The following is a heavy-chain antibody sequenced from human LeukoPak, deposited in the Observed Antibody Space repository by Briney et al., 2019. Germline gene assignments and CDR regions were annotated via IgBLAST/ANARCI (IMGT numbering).Heavy chain of an antibody. D-gene: IGHD1-26*01. CDR3: ARYSGSYAHDAFDI. J-gene: IGHJ3*02. CDR2: MNPNSGNT. V-gene: IGHV1-8*03. CDR1: GGTFSSYA. Sequence: ASVKVSCKASGGTFSSYAINWVRQATGQGLEWMGWMNPNSGNTGYAQKFQGRVTITRNTSISTAYMELSSLRSEDTAVYYCARYSGSYAHDAFDIWGQGTMVTVSS.